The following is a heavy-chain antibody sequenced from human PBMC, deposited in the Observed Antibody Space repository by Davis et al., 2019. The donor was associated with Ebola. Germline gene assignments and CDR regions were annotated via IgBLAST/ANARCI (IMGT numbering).Heavy chain of an antibody. CDR1: GFTFSSYA. J-gene: IGHJ4*02. CDR3: ARDMDYYDSSGYYGGYFDY. Sequence: GESLKISCAASGFTFSSYAMSWVRQAPGKGLEWVSAISGSGGSTYYADSVKGRFTISRDNSKNTLYLQMNSLRAEDTAVYYCARDMDYYDSSGYYGGYFDYWGQGTLVTVSS. V-gene: IGHV3-23*01. D-gene: IGHD3-22*01. CDR2: ISGSGGST.